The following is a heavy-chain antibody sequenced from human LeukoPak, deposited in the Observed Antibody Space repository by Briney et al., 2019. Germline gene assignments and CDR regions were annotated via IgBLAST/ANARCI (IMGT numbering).Heavy chain of an antibody. D-gene: IGHD2-2*03. Sequence: GASVKVSCKASGYTFTSYGISWVRQAPGQGLEWMGWISAYNGNTNYAQKLQGRVTMTTDTSTSTAYMELRSLRSDDTAVYYCARETPGYCSSTSCRGGGDYWGQGTLVTVSS. CDR1: GYTFTSYG. CDR3: ARETPGYCSSTSCRGGGDY. J-gene: IGHJ4*02. CDR2: ISAYNGNT. V-gene: IGHV1-18*01.